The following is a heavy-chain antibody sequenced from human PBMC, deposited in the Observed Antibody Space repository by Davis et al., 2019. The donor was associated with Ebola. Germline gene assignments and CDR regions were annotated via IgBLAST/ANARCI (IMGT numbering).Heavy chain of an antibody. J-gene: IGHJ4*02. CDR1: GFTFSSYA. CDR3: AKSYWWSFYFDY. CDR2: ISGSGGST. D-gene: IGHD2-8*02. V-gene: IGHV3-23*01. Sequence: GESLKISCAASGFTFSSYAMSWVRQAPGKGLEWVSAISGSGGSTYYADSVKGRFTISRDNSKNTLYLQMNSLRAEDTAVYYCAKSYWWSFYFDYWGQGTLVTVSS.